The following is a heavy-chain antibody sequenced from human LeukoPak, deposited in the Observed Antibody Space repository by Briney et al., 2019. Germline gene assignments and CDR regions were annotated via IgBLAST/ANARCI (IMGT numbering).Heavy chain of an antibody. CDR2: IIPIFGTA. V-gene: IGHV1-69*05. D-gene: IGHD2-2*01. CDR1: GVTFSSYD. Sequence: SLKVSCKASGVTFSSYDISWVRQAPGQGLEWMGGIIPIFGTANYAQKFQGRVTITRDESTSSAYMELSSLRSEDTAVYYCARFIWHQLPTADYWGRGTLARVSS. CDR3: ARFIWHQLPTADY. J-gene: IGHJ4*02.